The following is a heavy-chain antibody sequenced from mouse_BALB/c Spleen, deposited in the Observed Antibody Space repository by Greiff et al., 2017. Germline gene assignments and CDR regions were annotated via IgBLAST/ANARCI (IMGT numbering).Heavy chain of an antibody. CDR1: GYSITSGYY. V-gene: IGHV3-6*02. Sequence: EVKLQESGPGLVKPSQSLSLTCSVTGYSITSGYYWNWIRQFPGNKLEWMGYISYDGSNNYNPSLKNRISITRDTSKNQFFLKLNSVTTEDTATYYCASLWLRRGNYAMDYWGQGTSVTVSS. J-gene: IGHJ4*01. CDR3: ASLWLRRGNYAMDY. D-gene: IGHD2-2*01. CDR2: ISYDGSN.